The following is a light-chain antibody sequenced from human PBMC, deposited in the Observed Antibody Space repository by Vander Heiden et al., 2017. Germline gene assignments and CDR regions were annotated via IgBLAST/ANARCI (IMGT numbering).Light chain of an antibody. CDR2: DVS. J-gene: IGLJ2*01. CDR1: SSDIGGYHY. CDR3: SSYRSTSTLEV. Sequence: QSALTQPASVSGSPGQSITISCTGTSSDIGGYHYVSWYQQHPGKAPKVMIYDVSNRPSGVSNRFSGSKSGNTASLIISGLQAEDEADYYCSSYRSTSTLEVFGGGTKLTVL. V-gene: IGLV2-14*03.